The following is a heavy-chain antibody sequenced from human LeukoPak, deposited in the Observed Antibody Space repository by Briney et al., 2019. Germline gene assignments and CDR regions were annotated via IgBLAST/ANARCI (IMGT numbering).Heavy chain of an antibody. CDR1: GFTFDDYA. CDR2: ISWNSGSI. D-gene: IGHD6-13*01. Sequence: GRSLRLSCAASGFTFDDYAMHWVRQAPGKGLEWVSGISWNSGSIGYADSVKGRFTISRDNAKNSLYLQMNSLRAEDTALYYCAKGAPYSSSWYAVGDGDYWGQGTLVTVSS. J-gene: IGHJ4*02. V-gene: IGHV3-9*01. CDR3: AKGAPYSSSWYAVGDGDY.